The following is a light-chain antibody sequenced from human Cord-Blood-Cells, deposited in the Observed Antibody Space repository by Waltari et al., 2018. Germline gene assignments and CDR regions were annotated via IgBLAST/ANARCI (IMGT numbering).Light chain of an antibody. CDR3: SSYTSSSTYV. CDR1: SSDVVGSNY. CDR2: DVS. Sequence: QSALTQPPSVSGSPGQSITISCTGTSSDVVGSNYVSWYQQHPGKAPKLMIHDVSNRPSGVSNRFSGSKSGNTASLTISGLQAEDETDYYCSSYTSSSTYVFGTGTKVTVL. J-gene: IGLJ1*01. V-gene: IGLV2-14*01.